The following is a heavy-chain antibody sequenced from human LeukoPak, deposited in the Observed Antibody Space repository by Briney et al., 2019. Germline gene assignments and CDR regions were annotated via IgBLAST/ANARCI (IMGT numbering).Heavy chain of an antibody. CDR2: IHPGDSDT. CDR3: AAIPHRYFYY. CDR1: GYSFTNYW. V-gene: IGHV5-51*01. D-gene: IGHD1-14*01. J-gene: IGHJ4*02. Sequence: GESLRISCKGSGYSFTNYWIGWVRQMSGKGLEWMGIIHPGDSDTRYSPSFQGQVTISVGKSVSTAYLQWSSLKASDTAMYYCAAIPHRYFYYWGQGTLVTVSS.